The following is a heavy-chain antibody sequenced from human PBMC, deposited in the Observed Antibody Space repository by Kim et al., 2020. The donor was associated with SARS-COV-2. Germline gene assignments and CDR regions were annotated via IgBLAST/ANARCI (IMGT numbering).Heavy chain of an antibody. CDR2: IIPIFGTA. J-gene: IGHJ5*02. CDR1: GGTFSSYA. Sequence: SVKVSCKASGGTFSSYAISWVRQAPGQGLEWMGGIIPIFGTANYAQKFQGRVTITADESTSTAYMELSSLRSEDTAVYYCASQGAMVRGVNWFDPWGQGTLVTVSS. V-gene: IGHV1-69*13. D-gene: IGHD3-10*01. CDR3: ASQGAMVRGVNWFDP.